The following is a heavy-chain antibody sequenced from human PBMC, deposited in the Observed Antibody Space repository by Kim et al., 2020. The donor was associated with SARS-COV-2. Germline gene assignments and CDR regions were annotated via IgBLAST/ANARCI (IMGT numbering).Heavy chain of an antibody. J-gene: IGHJ5*02. CDR3: AKLHREREVVAAKAFDP. CDR1: GFTFSSYG. Sequence: GGSLRLSCAASGFTFSSYGMSWVRQAPGKGLEWVSAITGSGGSTYYADSVKGRFTISRDNSKNTLYLQMNSLRAEDTALYYCAKLHREREVVAAKAFDPWGQGTLVTVSS. D-gene: IGHD2-15*01. CDR2: ITGSGGST. V-gene: IGHV3-23*01.